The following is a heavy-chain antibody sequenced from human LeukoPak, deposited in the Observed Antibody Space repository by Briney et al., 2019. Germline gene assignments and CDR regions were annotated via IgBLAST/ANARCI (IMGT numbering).Heavy chain of an antibody. CDR2: INSNGRNT. CDR1: GFXFSTYT. J-gene: IGHJ4*02. Sequence: LRLSXXASGFXFSTYTMHWVRHAPVKRLEYVSAINSNGRNTYYANSVQGGFTISRDNSKNTLYLQMGSLRSDDTAIYYCAREQIPYNEIDYWGQGTLVTVSS. D-gene: IGHD1-1*01. CDR3: AREQIPYNEIDY. V-gene: IGHV3-64*01.